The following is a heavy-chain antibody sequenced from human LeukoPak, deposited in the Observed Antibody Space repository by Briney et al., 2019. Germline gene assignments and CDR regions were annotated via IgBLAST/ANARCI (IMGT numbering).Heavy chain of an antibody. CDR1: GGFFSGYY. CDR3: ASWRLAGKQTRKIGVSGVGATRISNAFDI. J-gene: IGHJ3*02. CDR2: INHSGCT. V-gene: IGHV4-34*01. D-gene: IGHD1-26*01. Sequence: PSETVSLTCAVWGGFFSGYYWSGIRRPPGKALEWIGEINHSGCTNYNPSLKRRVTISVDTSKNQFSLKLSSVPAADTAVYYCASWRLAGKQTRKIGVSGVGATRISNAFDIWGQGTMVTVSS.